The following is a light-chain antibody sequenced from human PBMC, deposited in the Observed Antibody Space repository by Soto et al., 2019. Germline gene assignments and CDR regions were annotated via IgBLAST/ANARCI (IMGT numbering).Light chain of an antibody. CDR3: QQYSSYWT. V-gene: IGKV3-15*01. J-gene: IGKJ1*01. Sequence: ETVMTQSPATLSVSPGERATLSCRASQSVNSDLAWYQKKPGQAPRLLIYGSSTRATGIPARFSGSGSGTEFTLIISSLQPDDFATYYCQQYSSYWTFGQGTKVDIK. CDR1: QSVNSD. CDR2: GSS.